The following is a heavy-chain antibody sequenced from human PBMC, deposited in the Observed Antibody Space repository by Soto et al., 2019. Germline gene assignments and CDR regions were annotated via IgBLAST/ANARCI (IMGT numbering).Heavy chain of an antibody. CDR2: ISSSSSYI. J-gene: IGHJ6*03. CDR3: AGKTYSSSWGDYYYYYMDV. D-gene: IGHD6-13*01. V-gene: IGHV3-21*01. CDR1: GFTFSSYS. Sequence: GGSLRLSCAASGFTFSSYSMNWVRQAPGKGLEWVSSISSSSSYIYYADSVKGRFTISRDNAKNSLYLQMNSLRAEDTAVYYCAGKTYSSSWGDYYYYYMDVWGKGTTVTVSS.